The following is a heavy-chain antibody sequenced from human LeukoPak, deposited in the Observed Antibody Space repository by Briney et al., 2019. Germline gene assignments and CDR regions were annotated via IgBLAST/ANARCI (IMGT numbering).Heavy chain of an antibody. J-gene: IGHJ6*03. CDR3: ARAPIWGGWISYYYLDV. D-gene: IGHD3-16*01. CDR1: GYTFTRYD. CDR2: MNPNSGNT. V-gene: IGHV1-8*01. Sequence: ASVTVSYKASGYTFTRYDVNGVRQATGQGLEGVGWMNPNSGNTGYAQKFQGRVTMTRNISKNTAYMELSSLRSEDTAVYYCARAPIWGGWISYYYLDVWGKGTTVTISS.